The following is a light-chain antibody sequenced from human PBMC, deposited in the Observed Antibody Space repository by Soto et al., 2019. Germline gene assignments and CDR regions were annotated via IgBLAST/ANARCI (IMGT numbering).Light chain of an antibody. V-gene: IGKV3-20*01. Sequence: EIVLTQSTGTLSLSPGARATLCCRASQSVDRNYLAWYQRKPGQAPRLLIYGASTRATGIPDRFSGSGSGTDFTLTISRLEPEDFAVYYCQHYITSLTTFGQGTKVDIK. CDR3: QHYITSLTT. J-gene: IGKJ1*01. CDR1: QSVDRNY. CDR2: GAS.